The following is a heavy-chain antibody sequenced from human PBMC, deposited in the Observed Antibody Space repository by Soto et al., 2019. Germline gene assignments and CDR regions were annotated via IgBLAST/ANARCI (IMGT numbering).Heavy chain of an antibody. J-gene: IGHJ4*02. V-gene: IGHV3-23*01. CDR2: ISGSGGST. Sequence: GGSLRLSCAASGFTFSSYAMSWVRQAPGKGLEWVSAISGSGGSTYYADSGKGRFTISRDNSKNTLYLQMNSLRAEDTAVDYCAKDARVEEYQLLVHRGPYFDYWGQGTLVTVSS. CDR3: AKDARVEEYQLLVHRGPYFDY. D-gene: IGHD2-2*01. CDR1: GFTFSSYA.